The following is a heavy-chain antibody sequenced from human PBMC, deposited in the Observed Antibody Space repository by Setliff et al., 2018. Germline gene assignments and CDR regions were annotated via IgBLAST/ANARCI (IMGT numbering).Heavy chain of an antibody. J-gene: IGHJ5*02. CDR3: ARAHTWSLPNDNSGYPGWFDP. D-gene: IGHD3-22*01. CDR1: GYSISSGHY. V-gene: IGHV4-38-2*01. CDR2: IHHSGKA. Sequence: SETLSLTCDVSGYSISSGHYWGWIRQPPGKGLEWIVNIHHSGKAYYNPSLKSRVTMSVDTSKNHVSLKLSSVTAADTAVYYCARAHTWSLPNDNSGYPGWFDPWGQGTLVTVSS.